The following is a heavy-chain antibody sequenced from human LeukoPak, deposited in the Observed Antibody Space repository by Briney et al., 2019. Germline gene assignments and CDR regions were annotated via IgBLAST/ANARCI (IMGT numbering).Heavy chain of an antibody. D-gene: IGHD2-15*01. J-gene: IGHJ4*02. CDR1: GGSFSGYY. Sequence: SETLSLTCAVYGGSFSGYYWSWIRQPPGKGLEWIGEINHSGSTNYNPSLKSRVTISVDTSKNQFSLKLSSVTAADTAVYYCARGRGSLSWGQGTLVTVSS. CDR2: INHSGST. V-gene: IGHV4-34*01. CDR3: ARGRGSLS.